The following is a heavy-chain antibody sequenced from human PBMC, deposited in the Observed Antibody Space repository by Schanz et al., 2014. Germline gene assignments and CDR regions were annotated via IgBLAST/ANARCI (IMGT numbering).Heavy chain of an antibody. Sequence: QVQLQESGPGLVKPSETLSLTCSVSGGSINNFYWGWIRQSPGKGLEWIGYIYSSGIPTYNPSLKGRVSLTADSTKNQFSLKLTSGTAGDAAVYYCARGGSAMVRGVMTASYWFFDLWGRGTLVTVSP. CDR1: GGSINNFY. CDR2: IYSSGIP. CDR3: ARGGSAMVRGVMTASYWFFDL. J-gene: IGHJ2*01. V-gene: IGHV4-59*08. D-gene: IGHD3-10*01.